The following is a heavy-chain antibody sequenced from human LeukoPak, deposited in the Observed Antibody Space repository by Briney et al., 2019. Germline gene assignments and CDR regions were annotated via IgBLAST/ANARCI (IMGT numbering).Heavy chain of an antibody. Sequence: SETLSLTCTVSGGSVSNGSYYWSWIRQPPGKGLEWIGYIYYSGSTYYNPSLKSRITISVDTSKNQFSLKLSSVTAADTAVYYCARVGVRFWEAFDIWGQGTLVTVSS. J-gene: IGHJ3*02. CDR2: IYYSGST. CDR3: ARVGVRFWEAFDI. V-gene: IGHV4-61*01. CDR1: GGSVSNGSYY. D-gene: IGHD3-3*01.